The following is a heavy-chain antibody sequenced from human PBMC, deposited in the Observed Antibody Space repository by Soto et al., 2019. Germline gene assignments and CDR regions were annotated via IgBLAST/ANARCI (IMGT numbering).Heavy chain of an antibody. CDR2: ISWNSGSI. D-gene: IGHD1-26*01. J-gene: IGHJ4*02. CDR3: AKAAKDSGRPFDY. CDR1: GFTFDDYA. Sequence: PGGSLRLSCAASGFTFDDYAMHWVRQAPGKGLEWVSGISWNSGSIGYADSVKGRFTISRDNAKNSLYLQMNSLRAEDTALYYCAKAAKDSGRPFDYWGQGTLVTVSS. V-gene: IGHV3-9*01.